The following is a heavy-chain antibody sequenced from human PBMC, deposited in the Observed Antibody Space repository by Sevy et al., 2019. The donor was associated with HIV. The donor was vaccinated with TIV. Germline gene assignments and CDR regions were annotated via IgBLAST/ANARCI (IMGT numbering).Heavy chain of an antibody. CDR3: ARHYSTTGSSWYPAGFDP. V-gene: IGHV4-39*01. J-gene: IGHJ5*02. CDR2: IYYSGST. CDR1: GGSISSSSYY. Sequence: SETLSLTCTVSGGSISSSSYYWGWIRQPPGKGLEWIGSIYYSGSTYYNPSLKSRVTISVDTSKNQFSLKLSSVTAADTAVSYCARHYSTTGSSWYPAGFDPWGQGTLVTVSS. D-gene: IGHD6-13*01.